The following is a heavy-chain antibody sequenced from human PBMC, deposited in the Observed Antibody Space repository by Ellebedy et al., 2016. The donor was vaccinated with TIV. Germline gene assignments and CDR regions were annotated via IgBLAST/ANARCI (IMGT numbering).Heavy chain of an antibody. CDR1: GGSLSSSSSY. Sequence: SETLSLTCIVSGGSLSSSSSYWGWIRQPPEKGLEWIGSIYYSGSTYYNPSLKSRVTISVDTSKNQFSLRLSSVIAADTAVYYCARWFGELLYVRWFDPWGQGTLVTVSS. J-gene: IGHJ5*02. D-gene: IGHD3-10*01. V-gene: IGHV4-39*01. CDR3: ARWFGELLYVRWFDP. CDR2: IYYSGST.